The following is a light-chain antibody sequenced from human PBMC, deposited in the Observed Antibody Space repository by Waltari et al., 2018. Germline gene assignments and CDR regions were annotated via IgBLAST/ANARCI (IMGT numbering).Light chain of an antibody. CDR3: AAWDDRMNGHWV. CDR2: QNE. V-gene: IGLV1-44*01. CDR1: SSNIGDHV. Sequence: QSVLTQPPSASGPPGQRVTIPCSGSSSNIGDHVVNWYQQLPGKAPKLRIYQNEQRPAGVPGRFSASKAGTSASLAISGLQSEDEADYYCAAWDDRMNGHWVFGGGTKVTVL. J-gene: IGLJ3*02.